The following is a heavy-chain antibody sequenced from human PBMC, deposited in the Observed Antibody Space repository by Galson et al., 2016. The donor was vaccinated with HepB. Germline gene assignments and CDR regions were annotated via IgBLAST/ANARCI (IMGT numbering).Heavy chain of an antibody. J-gene: IGHJ4*02. V-gene: IGHV4-39*01. Sequence: SETLSLTCIVSGDSIVNSGSYWGWIRQTPGKGLEWIGSSYYSGSTYYNASLRSRITISVDTSKNQFSLKLSSVTAADTALYFCARHSRHFDVVTGPSPGYFDFWGQGTLVTASS. CDR3: ARHSRHFDVVTGPSPGYFDF. CDR1: GDSIVNSGSY. D-gene: IGHD3-9*01. CDR2: SYYSGST.